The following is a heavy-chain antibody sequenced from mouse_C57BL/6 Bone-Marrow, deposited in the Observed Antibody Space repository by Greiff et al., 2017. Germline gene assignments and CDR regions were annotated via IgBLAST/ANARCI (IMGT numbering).Heavy chain of an antibody. CDR3: ARCTTVVASFDY. D-gene: IGHD1-1*01. CDR2: IYPGSGST. J-gene: IGHJ2*01. Sequence: QVQLQQPGAELVKPGASVKMSCKASGYTFTSSWITWVKQRPGQGLEWIGDIYPGSGSTNYNEKFKSKATLTVDTSSSTAYMQLSSLTSEDSAVYYCARCTTVVASFDYWGQGTTLTVSS. CDR1: GYTFTSSW. V-gene: IGHV1-55*01.